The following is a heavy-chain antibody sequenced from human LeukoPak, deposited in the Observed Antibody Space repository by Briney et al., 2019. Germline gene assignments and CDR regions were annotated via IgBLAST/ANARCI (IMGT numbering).Heavy chain of an antibody. Sequence: ASVKVSCKASGYTFTGYYVHWVRQAPGQGLEWMGWINPNSGGTNYAQKFQGRVAMTRDTSISTTYMELSRLRSDDTAVYYCARDEAAVGTNAFDIWGQGTMVTVSS. D-gene: IGHD6-13*01. CDR3: ARDEAAVGTNAFDI. CDR1: GYTFTGYY. J-gene: IGHJ3*02. V-gene: IGHV1-2*02. CDR2: INPNSGGT.